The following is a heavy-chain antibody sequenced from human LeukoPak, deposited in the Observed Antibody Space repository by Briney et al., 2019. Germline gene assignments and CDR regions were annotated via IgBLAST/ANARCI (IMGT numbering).Heavy chain of an antibody. D-gene: IGHD1-26*01. Sequence: ASVKVSCKASGYTFTGYYMHWVRQAPGQGLEWMGWINPDSGGTNYAQKFQGRVTMTRDRSRSTVYLELSSLRSEDTAVYYCTRPKDSGSHLFLFDYWGQGTLVTVSS. J-gene: IGHJ4*02. CDR2: INPDSGGT. CDR1: GYTFTGYY. CDR3: TRPKDSGSHLFLFDY. V-gene: IGHV1-2*02.